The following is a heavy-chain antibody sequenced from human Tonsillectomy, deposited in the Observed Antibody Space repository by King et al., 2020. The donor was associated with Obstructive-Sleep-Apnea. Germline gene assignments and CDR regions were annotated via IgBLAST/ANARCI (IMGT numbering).Heavy chain of an antibody. J-gene: IGHJ6*02. CDR3: ARDFSPRKYYYGMDA. CDR1: GFTFSNNS. V-gene: IGHV3-21*01. Sequence: VQLVQSGGGLVKPGGSLRLSCAASGFTFSNNSMNWVRQAPGKGLEWVSSISGSSSYISYPDSVKGRFTISRVNAKTSLYLQMNSLRAEDTAVYYCARDFSPRKYYYGMDAWGQGTTVTVSS. CDR2: ISGSSSYI. D-gene: IGHD3-3*02.